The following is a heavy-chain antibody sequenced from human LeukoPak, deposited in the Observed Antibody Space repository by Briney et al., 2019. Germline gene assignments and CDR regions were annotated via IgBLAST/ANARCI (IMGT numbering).Heavy chain of an antibody. J-gene: IGHJ6*03. CDR1: GYSFTSYW. CDR2: IYPGDSDT. Sequence: PGESLQISCQGSGYSFTSYWIGWVRPMPGKGLEWMGIIYPGDSDTRYSPSFQGQVTISADKSISTAYLQWSSLKASDTAMYYCARRSSSSGYYYYMDVWGKGTTVTVSS. CDR3: ARRSSSSGYYYYMDV. D-gene: IGHD6-6*01. V-gene: IGHV5-51*01.